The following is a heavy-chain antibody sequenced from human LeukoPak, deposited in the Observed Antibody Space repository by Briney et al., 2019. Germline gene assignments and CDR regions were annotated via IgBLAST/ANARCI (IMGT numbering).Heavy chain of an antibody. CDR1: GFTFSSYS. CDR2: ISSSSSTI. CDR3: ARDLVSRTGAMDV. Sequence: LSGGSLRLSCAASGFTFSSYSMNWVRQAPGKGLEWVSYISSSSSTIYYADSVKGRFTISRDNAKNSLYLQMNSLRAEDTAVYYCARDLVSRTGAMDVWGQGTTVTVSS. J-gene: IGHJ6*02. D-gene: IGHD1-26*01. V-gene: IGHV3-48*01.